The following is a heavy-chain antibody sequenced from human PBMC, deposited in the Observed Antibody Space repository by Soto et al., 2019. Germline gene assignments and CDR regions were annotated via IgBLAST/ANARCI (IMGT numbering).Heavy chain of an antibody. Sequence: VESGGGLVQPGRSLRLSCAASGFTFEDYAMHWVRQAPGKGLEWVSGISWNSGSIGYADSVKGRFTISRDNAKNSLYLQMNSLRAEDTALYYCAKDIGSSGYRIYFDYWGQGTLVTVSS. CDR2: ISWNSGSI. D-gene: IGHD3-22*01. V-gene: IGHV3-9*01. J-gene: IGHJ4*02. CDR3: AKDIGSSGYRIYFDY. CDR1: GFTFEDYA.